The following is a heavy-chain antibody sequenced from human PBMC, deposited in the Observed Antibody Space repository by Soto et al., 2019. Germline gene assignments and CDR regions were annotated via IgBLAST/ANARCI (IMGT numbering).Heavy chain of an antibody. D-gene: IGHD2-21*02. CDR3: AVAYCGGDCYSPLEYYYGMDV. CDR2: IYPGDSDT. CDR1: GYSFTSYW. Sequence: GESLKISCKGSGYSFTSYWIGCVRQMPGKGLEWMWFIYPGDSDTRYSPSFQGQVSVSADKSISTAYLQWSSLKPSYTAMYSCAVAYCGGDCYSPLEYYYGMDVWGQGTTVTVSS. J-gene: IGHJ6*02. V-gene: IGHV5-51*01.